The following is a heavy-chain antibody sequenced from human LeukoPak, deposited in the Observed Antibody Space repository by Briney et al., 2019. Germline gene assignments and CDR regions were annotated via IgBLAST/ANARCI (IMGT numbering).Heavy chain of an antibody. CDR3: ARGTALGAFDV. J-gene: IGHJ3*01. CDR2: ISSNGGST. CDR1: GFTFSNYA. V-gene: IGHV3-64*01. Sequence: PGGSLRLSCAASGFTFSNYAIHWVRQTPGKGLEYVSAISSNGGSTYYANSVKGRFTISRDNSKNTLYLQMGSLRPDDMAVYYCARGTALGAFDVWGRGTVVTVSS. D-gene: IGHD7-27*01.